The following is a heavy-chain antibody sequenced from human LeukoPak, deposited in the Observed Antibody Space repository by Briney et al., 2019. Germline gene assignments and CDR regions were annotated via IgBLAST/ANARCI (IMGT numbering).Heavy chain of an antibody. CDR3: AKDPQRWLQSGTFFDY. Sequence: GRSLRLACAASGFTFDDYAMHWVRQAPGKVLEWVSGISWNSGSIGYADSVKGRFTNSRDNAKNSLYLQVNSLRAEDMALYYCAKDPQRWLQSGTFFDYWGQGTLVTVSS. CDR2: ISWNSGSI. CDR1: GFTFDDYA. J-gene: IGHJ4*02. V-gene: IGHV3-9*03. D-gene: IGHD5-24*01.